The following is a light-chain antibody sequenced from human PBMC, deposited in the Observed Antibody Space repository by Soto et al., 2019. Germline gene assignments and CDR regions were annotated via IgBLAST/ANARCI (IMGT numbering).Light chain of an antibody. Sequence: EIVMTQSTLSQSVTLGEQASISCRSSQSLLHSNRYSYLDWYLQKPGQSPQLLSYLGSNRASGVPDRFSGSGSGTDFTLRIRRLEAEDVGVYYCIQVLQRLYSFGQGTKVDIK. CDR2: LGS. J-gene: IGKJ2*03. V-gene: IGKV2-28*01. CDR1: QSLLHSNRYSY. CDR3: IQVLQRLYS.